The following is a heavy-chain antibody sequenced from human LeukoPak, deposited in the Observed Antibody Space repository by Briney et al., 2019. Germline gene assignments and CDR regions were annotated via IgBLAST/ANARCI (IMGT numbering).Heavy chain of an antibody. V-gene: IGHV3-66*01. CDR3: ARDRRYSSSSGIDY. CDR2: IYSGGST. Sequence: PGGSLRLSCAASGFTVSSNYMSWVRLAPGKGLEWVSIIYSGGSTYYADSVKGRFTISRDNSKNTLYLQMNSLRAEDTAVYYCARDRRYSSSSGIDYWGQGTLVTVSS. J-gene: IGHJ4*02. CDR1: GFTVSSNY. D-gene: IGHD6-6*01.